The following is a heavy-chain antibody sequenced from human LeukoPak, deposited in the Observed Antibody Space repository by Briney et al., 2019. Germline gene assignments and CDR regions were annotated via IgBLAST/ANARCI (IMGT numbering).Heavy chain of an antibody. J-gene: IGHJ4*02. V-gene: IGHV4-59*01. D-gene: IGHD6-19*01. CDR3: ARDLLYSSGFGY. CDR1: GGSISSYY. CDR2: IYYSGST. Sequence: PSETLSLTCTVSGGSISSYYWSWIRQPPGKGLEWIGYIYYSGSTNYNPSLKSRVTISVDTSKNQFSLKLSSVTAADTAVYYCARDLLYSSGFGYWGQGTLVTVSS.